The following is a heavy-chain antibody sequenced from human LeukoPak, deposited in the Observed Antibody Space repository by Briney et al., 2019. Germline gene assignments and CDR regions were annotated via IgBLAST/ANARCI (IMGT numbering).Heavy chain of an antibody. Sequence: PGGSLRLSCAASGFTFSSYWMSWVRQAPGKGLEWVANIKQDGSEKYYVDSVKGRFTISRDNAKNTLYLQMNSLRAEDTAVYYCARAVGHYDYVWGIYSYTDRGSSMDVWGKGTTVTVSS. CDR2: IKQDGSEK. CDR3: ARAVGHYDYVWGIYSYTDRGSSMDV. D-gene: IGHD3-16*02. J-gene: IGHJ6*03. CDR1: GFTFSSYW. V-gene: IGHV3-7*01.